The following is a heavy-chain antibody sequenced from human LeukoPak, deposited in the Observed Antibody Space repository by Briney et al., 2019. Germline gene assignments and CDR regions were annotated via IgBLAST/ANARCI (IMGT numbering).Heavy chain of an antibody. CDR2: ISTSGTSM. D-gene: IGHD6-19*01. J-gene: IGHJ4*02. V-gene: IGHV3-48*03. Sequence: GGSLRLSCAASGFSVSSYGFNWVRQAPGRGLEWVSYISTSGTSMYYADSVRGRFTVSRDSAKNSLYLQMNNLRAEDTAVYYCARDRSGWYYFDHWGQGTLVTVSS. CDR3: ARDRSGWYYFDH. CDR1: GFSVSSYG.